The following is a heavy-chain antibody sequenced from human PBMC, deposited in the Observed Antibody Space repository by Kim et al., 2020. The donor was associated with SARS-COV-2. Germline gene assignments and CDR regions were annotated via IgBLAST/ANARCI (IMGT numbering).Heavy chain of an antibody. CDR3: ARGRAYGSGTYYNGFDY. D-gene: IGHD3-10*01. J-gene: IGHJ4*02. CDR1: GYNFLYSW. Sequence: GESLKISCHGSGYNFLYSWIGWVRQMPGKGLDWMGIIYPGDSDTRYSPSFQGKVTVSADKSVTTAYLQWTSLKASHTAMYYCARGRAYGSGTYYNGFDYWGQGTLVTVSP. V-gene: IGHV5-51*01. CDR2: IYPGDSDT.